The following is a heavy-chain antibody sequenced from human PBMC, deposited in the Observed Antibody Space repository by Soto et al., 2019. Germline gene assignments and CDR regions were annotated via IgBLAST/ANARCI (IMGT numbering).Heavy chain of an antibody. CDR3: ARRRVVTAAFDY. V-gene: IGHV4-31*03. D-gene: IGHD2-21*02. Sequence: QVQLQESGPGLVKPSQTLSLTCTVSGGSISSGGYYWSWIRQHPGKGLEWIAYIYYSGSTYYNPSLTSRVTISVDTSKNQFSLKLSSVTAADTAVYYCARRRVVTAAFDYWGQGTLVTVSS. J-gene: IGHJ4*02. CDR1: GGSISSGGYY. CDR2: IYYSGST.